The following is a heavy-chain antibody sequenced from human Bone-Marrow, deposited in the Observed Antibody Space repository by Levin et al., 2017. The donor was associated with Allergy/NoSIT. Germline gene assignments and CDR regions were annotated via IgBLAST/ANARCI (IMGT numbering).Heavy chain of an antibody. V-gene: IGHV4-4*02. CDR3: ARDRGEEWLRRSNWFDP. CDR1: GGSISSSNW. D-gene: IGHD5-12*01. Sequence: GSLRLSCAVSGGSISSSNWWSWVRQPPGKGLEWIGEIYHSGSTNYNPSLKSRVTISVDKSKNQFSLKLSSVTAADTAVYYCARDRGEEWLRRSNWFDPWGQGTLVTVSS. J-gene: IGHJ5*02. CDR2: IYHSGST.